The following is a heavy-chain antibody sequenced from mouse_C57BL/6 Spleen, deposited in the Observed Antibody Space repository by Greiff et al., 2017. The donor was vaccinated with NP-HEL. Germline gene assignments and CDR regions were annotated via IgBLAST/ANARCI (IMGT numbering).Heavy chain of an antibody. V-gene: IGHV1-26*01. CDR2: INPNNGGT. Sequence: EVQLQQSGPELVKPGASVKISCKASGYTFTDYYMNWVKQSHGKSLEWIGDINPNNGGTSYNQKFKGKATLTVDKSSSTAYMELRSLASEDSAVYYCASLYGNYWYFDVWGTWTTVTVSS. CDR1: GYTFTDYY. D-gene: IGHD2-1*01. J-gene: IGHJ1*03. CDR3: ASLYGNYWYFDV.